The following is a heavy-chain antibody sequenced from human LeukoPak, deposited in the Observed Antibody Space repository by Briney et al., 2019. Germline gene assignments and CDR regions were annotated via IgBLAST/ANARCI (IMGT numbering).Heavy chain of an antibody. CDR1: GFTFSSYW. Sequence: GGALRLSCAASGFTFSSYWMSWVRQAPGKGLEWVANIKPDGSEKYYVDSVKGRFTNSRDNAKNSLYLQMNSLRAEDTAVYYCARGQSGLSVWGQGTLVTVSS. J-gene: IGHJ4*02. D-gene: IGHD1-26*01. CDR3: ARGQSGLSV. V-gene: IGHV3-7*01. CDR2: IKPDGSEK.